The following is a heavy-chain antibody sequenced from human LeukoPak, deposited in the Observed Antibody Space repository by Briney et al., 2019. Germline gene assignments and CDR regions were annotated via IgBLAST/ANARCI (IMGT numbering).Heavy chain of an antibody. CDR1: GDPISSYY. D-gene: IGHD3-3*02. V-gene: IGHV4-59*01. CDR3: ARGVISTDAFDV. J-gene: IGHJ3*01. CDR2: IYYSGST. Sequence: SETLSLACTVSGDPISSYYWSWIRQPPGKGLEWIGYIYYSGSTIYNPSLKSRVTMSLDTSKNQFSLKLRSVTAADTAVCYCARGVISTDAFDVWGQGTMVTVSS.